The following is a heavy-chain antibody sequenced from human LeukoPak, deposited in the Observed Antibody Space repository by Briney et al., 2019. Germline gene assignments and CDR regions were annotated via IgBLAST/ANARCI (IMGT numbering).Heavy chain of an antibody. D-gene: IGHD3-3*01. CDR2: ISGSGGST. Sequence: GGSLRLSCAASGFTFSSYGMHWVRQAPGKGLEWVSAISGSGGSTYYADSVKGRFTISRDNSKNTLYLQMNSLRAEDTAVYYCAKDTPSPLTIFGVVIVLDYWGQGTLVTVSS. CDR1: GFTFSSYG. J-gene: IGHJ4*02. CDR3: AKDTPSPLTIFGVVIVLDY. V-gene: IGHV3-23*01.